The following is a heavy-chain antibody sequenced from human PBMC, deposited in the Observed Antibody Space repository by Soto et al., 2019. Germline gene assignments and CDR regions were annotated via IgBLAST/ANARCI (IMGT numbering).Heavy chain of an antibody. D-gene: IGHD1-26*01. J-gene: IGHJ5*02. Sequence: EVQLVESGGGVVRPGGSLRLSCAASGSTFDDNGMSWVRQAPGKGLEWVSGINRNGGSTGYADSVKGRFTISRDNAKNSLYLQMNSLRAEDTALYYCARSVGATNWFHPWGQGTLVTVSS. CDR3: ARSVGATNWFHP. V-gene: IGHV3-20*04. CDR2: INRNGGST. CDR1: GSTFDDNG.